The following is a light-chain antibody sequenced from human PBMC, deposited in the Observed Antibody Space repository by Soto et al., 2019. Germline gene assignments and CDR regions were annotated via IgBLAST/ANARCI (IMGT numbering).Light chain of an antibody. V-gene: IGKV1-12*01. CDR3: QQYYTYPWT. CDR2: TGS. J-gene: IGKJ1*01. Sequence: DIQMTQSPSSVSASVGDRVTITCRASQAIDSWLAWYQQKPGEAPKLLIFTGSLLHSGVPPRFSGSGSGTDFTLTISSRQPEDFATYYCQQYYTYPWTFGQGTNVEIK. CDR1: QAIDSW.